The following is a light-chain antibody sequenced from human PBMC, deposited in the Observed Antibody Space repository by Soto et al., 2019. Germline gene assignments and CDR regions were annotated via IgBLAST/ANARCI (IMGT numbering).Light chain of an antibody. J-gene: IGKJ4*01. CDR1: QGISTY. CDR3: QQSYSTPLT. Sequence: DIQMTQSPSSLSASVGDRVTITCRASQGISTYLNWYQQKPGKAPKLLIYAASSLQSGVPSRFSGSGSETDFTLTISSLQPEDFATYYCQQSYSTPLTVGGGTKVDIK. V-gene: IGKV1-39*01. CDR2: AAS.